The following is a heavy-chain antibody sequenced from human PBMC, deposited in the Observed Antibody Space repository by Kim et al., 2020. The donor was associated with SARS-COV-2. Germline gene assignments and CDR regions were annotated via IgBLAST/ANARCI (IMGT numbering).Heavy chain of an antibody. J-gene: IGHJ6*02. V-gene: IGHV4-34*01. CDR3: ARVFSGIVVVVAAERGGMDV. Sequence: RVTISVDTSKNQFSLKLSSVTAADTAVYYCARVFSGIVVVVAAERGGMDVWGQGTTVTVSS. D-gene: IGHD2-15*01.